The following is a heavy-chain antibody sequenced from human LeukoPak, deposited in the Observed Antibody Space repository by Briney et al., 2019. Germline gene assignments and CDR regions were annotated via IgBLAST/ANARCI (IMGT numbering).Heavy chain of an antibody. CDR1: GFTFSSHS. D-gene: IGHD3-22*01. J-gene: IGHJ4*02. Sequence: GSLRLSCTASGFTFSSHSMNWVRQAPGKGLEWVSSIISSSSYIYYADSVKGRFTISRDNAKNSLYLQMNSLRAEDTAVYYCARDSYYYDSSGYRISDYWGQGTLVTVSS. CDR2: IISSSSYI. V-gene: IGHV3-21*01. CDR3: ARDSYYYDSSGYRISDY.